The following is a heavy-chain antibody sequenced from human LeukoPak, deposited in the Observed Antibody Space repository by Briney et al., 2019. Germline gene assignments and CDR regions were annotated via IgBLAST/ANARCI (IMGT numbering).Heavy chain of an antibody. Sequence: SETLSLTCTVSGGSISSGGYYWSWIRQPPGKGLEWIGYIYHSGSTYYNPSLKSRVTISVDRSKNQFSLKLSSVTAADTAVYYCARFAGTIFGRRNAFDIWGQGTMVTVSS. CDR3: ARFAGTIFGRRNAFDI. J-gene: IGHJ3*02. CDR1: GGSISSGGYY. D-gene: IGHD3-3*01. CDR2: IYHSGST. V-gene: IGHV4-30-2*01.